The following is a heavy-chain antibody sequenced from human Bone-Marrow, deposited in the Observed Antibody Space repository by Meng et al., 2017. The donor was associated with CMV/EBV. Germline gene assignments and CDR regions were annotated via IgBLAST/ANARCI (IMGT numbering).Heavy chain of an antibody. V-gene: IGHV3-30-3*01. CDR3: AREFYSDIVVVPAAPLDY. J-gene: IGHJ4*02. CDR1: GFTFSSYA. D-gene: IGHD2-2*01. Sequence: GGSLRLSCAASGFTFSSYAMHWVRQAPGKGLEWVAVISYDGSNKYYADSVKGRFTISRDNSKNTLYLQMNSLRAEDTAVYYCAREFYSDIVVVPAAPLDYWGQGTLVTVSS. CDR2: ISYDGSNK.